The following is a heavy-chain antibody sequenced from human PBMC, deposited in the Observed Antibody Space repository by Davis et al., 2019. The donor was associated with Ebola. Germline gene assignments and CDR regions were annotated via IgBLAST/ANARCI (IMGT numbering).Heavy chain of an antibody. CDR1: GGSISSYY. V-gene: IGHV4-59*01. CDR2: IYYSGST. D-gene: IGHD2-2*01. J-gene: IGHJ4*02. CDR3: ARHEGLHCSGSSCSFEY. Sequence: SETLSLTCTVSGGSISSYYWSWIRQPPGKGLEWIGYIYYSGSTYYNPSLKSRVTISVDTSKNQFSLKLSSVTAADTAVYYCARHEGLHCSGSSCSFEYWGQGTLVTVSS.